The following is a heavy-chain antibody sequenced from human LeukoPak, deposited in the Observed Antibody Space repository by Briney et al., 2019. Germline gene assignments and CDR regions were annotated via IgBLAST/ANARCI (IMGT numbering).Heavy chain of an antibody. Sequence: PSETLSLTCTVSGGSISSYYWSWIRQPPGKGLEWIGYIHYSGSTNYNPSLKSRVTISVDTSKDQFSLKLSSVTAADTAVYYCAREYSYGRLDYWGQGTLVTVSS. CDR2: IHYSGST. CDR1: GGSISSYY. CDR3: AREYSYGRLDY. D-gene: IGHD5-18*01. V-gene: IGHV4-59*01. J-gene: IGHJ4*02.